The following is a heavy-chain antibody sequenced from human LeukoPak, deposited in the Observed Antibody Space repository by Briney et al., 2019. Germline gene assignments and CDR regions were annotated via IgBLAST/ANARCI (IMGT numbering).Heavy chain of an antibody. J-gene: IGHJ4*02. CDR2: ISGSGGST. CDR1: GFTFSSYA. V-gene: IGHV3-23*01. CDR3: AKGDGSVTGKLGY. Sequence: QAGGSLRLSCAASGFTFSSYAMSWVRQAPGKGLEWVSAISGSGGSTYYADSVKGRFTISRDNSKSTLYLQMSSLRAEDTALYYCAKGDGSVTGKLGYWGQGTLVTVSS. D-gene: IGHD5-24*01.